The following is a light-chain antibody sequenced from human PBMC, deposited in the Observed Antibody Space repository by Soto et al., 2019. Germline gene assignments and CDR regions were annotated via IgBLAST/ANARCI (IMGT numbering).Light chain of an antibody. V-gene: IGKV3-20*01. J-gene: IGKJ3*01. Sequence: EIVLTQSPGTLSLSPGERATLSCRASQSVSSTYLVWYQQKPGQAPRLLIYGATSRASGIPDRFSGSGSGTDFILTISRLEPEDFAVYYCQQFGDSLTFGPGTKVDIK. CDR2: GAT. CDR3: QQFGDSLT. CDR1: QSVSSTY.